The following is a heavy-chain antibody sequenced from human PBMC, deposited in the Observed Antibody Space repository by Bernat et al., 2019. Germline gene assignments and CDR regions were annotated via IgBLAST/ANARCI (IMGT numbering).Heavy chain of an antibody. CDR2: INTDGSNT. CDR1: GFTFSKFW. J-gene: IGHJ6*04. D-gene: IGHD3-16*01. Sequence: VQLVESGGGVIQPGGSLRLSCAASGFTFSKFWMYWVRQAPGKGLVWVSRINTDGSNTIYADSVKGRFTISRDNAKNTVNLQMNSLRVEDTGVYYCAKGGWYYNSYVDLWGKGTTVTVSS. V-gene: IGHV3-74*01. CDR3: AKGGWYYNSYVDL.